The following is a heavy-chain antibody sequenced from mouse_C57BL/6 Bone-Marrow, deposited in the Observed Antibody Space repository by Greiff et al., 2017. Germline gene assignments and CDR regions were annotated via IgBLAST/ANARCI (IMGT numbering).Heavy chain of an antibody. J-gene: IGHJ3*01. Sequence: VQLQQPGAELVMPGASVKLSCKASGYTFTSYWMHWVKQRPGQGLEWIGEIDPSDSYTNYNQKFKGKSTLTVDKSSSTAYMQLSSLTSEDSAVXYCARGDSPFAYWGQGTLVTVSA. V-gene: IGHV1-69*01. CDR3: ARGDSPFAY. CDR1: GYTFTSYW. CDR2: IDPSDSYT.